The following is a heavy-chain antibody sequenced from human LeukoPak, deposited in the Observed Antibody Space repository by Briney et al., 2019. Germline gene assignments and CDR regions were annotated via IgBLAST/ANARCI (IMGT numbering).Heavy chain of an antibody. Sequence: GGSLRLSCAASGFTFSSYGTHWVRQAPGKGLELVAVISYDGSNKYYADSVKGRFTSSRDNSKNTLYLQMNSLRAEDTAVYYCAKGNYYDSSGFDYWGQGTLVTVSS. D-gene: IGHD3-22*01. V-gene: IGHV3-30*18. CDR2: ISYDGSNK. CDR1: GFTFSSYG. CDR3: AKGNYYDSSGFDY. J-gene: IGHJ4*02.